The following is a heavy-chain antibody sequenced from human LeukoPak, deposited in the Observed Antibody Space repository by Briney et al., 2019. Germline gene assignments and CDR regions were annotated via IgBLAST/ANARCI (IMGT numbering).Heavy chain of an antibody. D-gene: IGHD3-22*01. J-gene: IGHJ4*02. Sequence: GGSLRLSCAASGLTFSSYAMIWVRQAPAKGLEWVSAIRVSGGSTYYADSVKDRFNLPRDNSKNTLHLQMNSLRSEDTAVYSCAKIEGYDSSGYYYVGPYFDIWGQGTLVTVSS. CDR3: AKIEGYDSSGYYYVGPYFDI. CDR2: IRVSGGST. V-gene: IGHV3-23*01. CDR1: GLTFSSYA.